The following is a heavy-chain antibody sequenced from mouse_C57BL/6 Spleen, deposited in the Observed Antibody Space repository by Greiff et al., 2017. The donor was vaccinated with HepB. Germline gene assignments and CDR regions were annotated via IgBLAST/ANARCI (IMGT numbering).Heavy chain of an antibody. CDR2: IDPSDSYT. CDR3: ARSGQLRLRGAMDY. V-gene: IGHV1-50*01. CDR1: GYTFTSYW. J-gene: IGHJ4*01. D-gene: IGHD3-2*02. Sequence: QVQLQQPGAELVKPGASVKLSCKASGYTFTSYWMQWVKQRPGQGLEWIGEIDPSDSYTNYNQKFKGKATLTVDTSSSTAYMQLSILTSEDSAVYYCARSGQLRLRGAMDYWGQGTSVTVSS.